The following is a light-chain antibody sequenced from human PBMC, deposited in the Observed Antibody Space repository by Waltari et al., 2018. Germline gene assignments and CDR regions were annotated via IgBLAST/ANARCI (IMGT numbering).Light chain of an antibody. Sequence: DIQMTQSPSSLSASVGDRVTITCRASQSISNYLNWYQQKPGKAPKVLNYAAATLEGGVPSRFSGSGSETHFTLTITNLQPEDFATYYCQQNSSPPPTFGPGTKVDI. J-gene: IGKJ3*01. CDR3: QQNSSPPPT. CDR1: QSISNY. V-gene: IGKV1-39*01. CDR2: AAA.